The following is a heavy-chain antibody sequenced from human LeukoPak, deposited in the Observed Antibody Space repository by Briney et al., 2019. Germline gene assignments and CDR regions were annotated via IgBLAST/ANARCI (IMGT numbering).Heavy chain of an antibody. CDR1: GGSISSSSYY. Sequence: SETLSLTCTVSGGSISSSSYYWSWIRQPAGKGLEWIGRMSTSGSTNYNPSLKSRVTISVDTSKNQFSLKLSSVTAADTAVYYCAREGGYSYGDAPLHFDYWGQGTLVTVSS. J-gene: IGHJ4*02. V-gene: IGHV4-61*02. CDR3: AREGGYSYGDAPLHFDY. CDR2: MSTSGST. D-gene: IGHD5-18*01.